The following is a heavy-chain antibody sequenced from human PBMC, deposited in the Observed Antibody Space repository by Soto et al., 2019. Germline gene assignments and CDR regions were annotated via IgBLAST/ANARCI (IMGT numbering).Heavy chain of an antibody. CDR3: AKDMYSSGWYYFDY. V-gene: IGHV3-9*01. CDR1: GFTFDDYA. D-gene: IGHD6-19*01. Sequence: PGGSLRLSCAASGFTFDDYAMHWVRQAPGKGLEWVSGISWNSGSIAYADSVKGRFTISRDNAKNSLYLQMNSLRAEDTALYYCAKDMYSSGWYYFDYWRQGTLVTVSS. J-gene: IGHJ4*02. CDR2: ISWNSGSI.